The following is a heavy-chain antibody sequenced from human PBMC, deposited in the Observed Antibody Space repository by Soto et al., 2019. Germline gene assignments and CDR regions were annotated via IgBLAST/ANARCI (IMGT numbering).Heavy chain of an antibody. CDR3: ARDLLGSSRN. D-gene: IGHD6-13*01. V-gene: IGHV4-4*07. J-gene: IGHJ4*02. Sequence: QVRLQESGPGLVKPSETLSLTCTVSGGSFSGYYWCWIRQSAGKGLEWIGRIYTSGRTNYNPSLKSRVTMSVDTSKNQFSLKMSSVTAADTAVYYCARDLLGSSRNWGQGTLVSVSS. CDR2: IYTSGRT. CDR1: GGSFSGYY.